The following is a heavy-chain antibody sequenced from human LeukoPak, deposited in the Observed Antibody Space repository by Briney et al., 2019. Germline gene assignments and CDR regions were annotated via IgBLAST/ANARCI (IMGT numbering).Heavy chain of an antibody. V-gene: IGHV4-30-4*08. CDR3: AKVNRPYYYGSGSYDDAFDI. J-gene: IGHJ3*02. CDR1: GGPISNSMSY. CDR2: IYYSGST. Sequence: PSETLSLTCSVSGGPISNSMSYWGWIRQPPGKGLEWIGYIYYSGSTYYNPSLKSRVTISVDTSKNQFSLKLSSVTAADTALYYCAKVNRPYYYGSGSYDDAFDIWGQGTMVTVSS. D-gene: IGHD3-10*01.